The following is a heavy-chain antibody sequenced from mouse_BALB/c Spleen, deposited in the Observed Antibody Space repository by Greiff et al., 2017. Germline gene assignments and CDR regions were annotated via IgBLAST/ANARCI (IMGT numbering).Heavy chain of an antibody. D-gene: IGHD6-1*01. Sequence: VQLQESGAELVKPGASVKLSCKASGYTFTSYYMYWVKQRPGQGLEWIGEINPSNGGTNFNEKFKSKATLTVDKSSSTAYMQLSSLTSEDTAVYYCARYASIALYAMDYWGQGTSVTVSS. CDR3: ARYASIALYAMDY. CDR2: INPSNGGT. V-gene: IGHV1S81*02. J-gene: IGHJ4*01. CDR1: GYTFTSYY.